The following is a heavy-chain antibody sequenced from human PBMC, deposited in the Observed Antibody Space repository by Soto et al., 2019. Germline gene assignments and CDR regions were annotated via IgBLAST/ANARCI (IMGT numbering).Heavy chain of an antibody. V-gene: IGHV3-74*01. D-gene: IGHD2-2*01. CDR3: ARDFLVPLHRYYYYYMDV. CDR2: INSDGSST. J-gene: IGHJ6*03. Sequence: GGSLRLSCAASGFTFSSYWMHWVRQAPGKGLVWVSRINSDGSSTSYADSVKGRFTISRDNAKNTLYLQMNSLRAEDTAVYYCARDFLVPLHRYYYYYMDVWGKGTTVTVSS. CDR1: GFTFSSYW.